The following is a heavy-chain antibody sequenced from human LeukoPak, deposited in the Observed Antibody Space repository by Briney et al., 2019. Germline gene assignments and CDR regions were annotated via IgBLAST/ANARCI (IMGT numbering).Heavy chain of an antibody. D-gene: IGHD3-16*01. Sequence: GGPLRLSCAASGFTFSSYWMHWVRQAPGKGLVWVSRINSDGSSTSYADSVKGRFTISRDNAKNTLYLRMNSLRAEDTAVYYCTRGGPFGDYWGQGTLVTVSS. J-gene: IGHJ4*02. V-gene: IGHV3-74*01. CDR3: TRGGPFGDY. CDR1: GFTFSSYW. CDR2: INSDGSST.